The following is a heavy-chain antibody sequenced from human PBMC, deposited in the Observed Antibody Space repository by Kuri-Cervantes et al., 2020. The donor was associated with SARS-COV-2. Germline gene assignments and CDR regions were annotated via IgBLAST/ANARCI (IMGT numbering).Heavy chain of an antibody. D-gene: IGHD3-22*01. CDR2: ISSNGSTI. CDR1: GFTFSDYY. CDR3: AKGRRAPASSGSGYFDY. Sequence: GESLKISCAASGFTFSDYYMSWIRQAPGKGLEWVSYISSNGSTIYYADSVKGRFTISRDNAKNSLYLQMNSLRAEATALYYCAKGRRAPASSGSGYFDYWGQGTLVTVSS. J-gene: IGHJ4*02. V-gene: IGHV3-11*01.